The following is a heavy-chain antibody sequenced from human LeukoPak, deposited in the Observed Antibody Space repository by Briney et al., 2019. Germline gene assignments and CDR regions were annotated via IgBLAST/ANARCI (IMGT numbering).Heavy chain of an antibody. CDR1: GGSISSYY. D-gene: IGHD2-8*01. J-gene: IGHJ4*02. CDR3: ARVGEGMVDFDY. V-gene: IGHV4-59*01. CDR2: IYYSGST. Sequence: SETLSLTCTVSGGSISSYYWSWIRQPPGKGLEWIGYIYYSGSTNYNPSLKSRVTISVDTSKNQFSLKLGSVTAADTAVYYSARVGEGMVDFDYWGQGTLVTVSS.